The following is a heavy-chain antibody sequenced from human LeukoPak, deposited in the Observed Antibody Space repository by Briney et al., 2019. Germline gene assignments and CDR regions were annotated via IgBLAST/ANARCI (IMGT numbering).Heavy chain of an antibody. J-gene: IGHJ6*03. Sequence: SETLSLTCTVSGGSISSYYWSWIRQPPGKGLEWIGYTYYSGSTNYNPSLKSRVTISVDTSKNQFYLKLSSVTAADTAVYYCARGASGWSGYYHYYYYMDVWGKGTTVTVSS. D-gene: IGHD3-3*01. CDR2: TYYSGST. V-gene: IGHV4-59*01. CDR3: ARGASGWSGYYHYYYYMDV. CDR1: GGSISSYY.